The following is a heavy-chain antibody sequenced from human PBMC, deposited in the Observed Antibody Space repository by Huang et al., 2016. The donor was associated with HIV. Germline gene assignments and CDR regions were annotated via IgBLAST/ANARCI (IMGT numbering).Heavy chain of an antibody. CDR1: GGSITSSNPY. V-gene: IGHV4-39*01. J-gene: IGHJ3*02. D-gene: IGHD2-2*01. CDR3: ASGEYGKNAYDI. CDR2: FYYSGKA. Sequence: QPHLQQSGPGLVRPSETLSLICTVSGGSITSSNPYWGWIRQTPGKGLEGIGNFYYSGKAYSTRRRKNRVSISIDTSKSQVSLRLSSGIATDTAVNYCASGEYGKNAYDIWGQETVVTVSA.